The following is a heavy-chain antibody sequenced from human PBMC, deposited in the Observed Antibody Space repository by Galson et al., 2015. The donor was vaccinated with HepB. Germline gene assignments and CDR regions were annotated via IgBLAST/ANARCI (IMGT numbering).Heavy chain of an antibody. CDR2: INPNSGGT. D-gene: IGHD3-22*01. CDR1: GYTFTAYY. V-gene: IGHV1-2*06. J-gene: IGHJ4*02. Sequence: SCKASGYTFTAYYMHWVRQAPGQGLEWVGRINPNSGGTDFAQRFQGRVNMTRDTSISTAYMELSRLRPDDTALYYCARARDSSGPYYFDSWGQGTLVTVSS. CDR3: ARARDSSGPYYFDS.